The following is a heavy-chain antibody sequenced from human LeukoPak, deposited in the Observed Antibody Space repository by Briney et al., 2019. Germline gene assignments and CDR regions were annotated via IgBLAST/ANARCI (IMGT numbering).Heavy chain of an antibody. D-gene: IGHD3-3*01. Sequence: PGGSLRLSCAASGFTVSSNYMSWVRQAPGKGLEWVSVIYSGGSTYYADSVKGRFTISRDNSKSTLYLQMNSLRAEDTAVYYCARATWRYYFDYWGQGTLVTVSS. CDR3: ARATWRYYFDY. V-gene: IGHV3-66*01. CDR2: IYSGGST. CDR1: GFTVSSNY. J-gene: IGHJ4*02.